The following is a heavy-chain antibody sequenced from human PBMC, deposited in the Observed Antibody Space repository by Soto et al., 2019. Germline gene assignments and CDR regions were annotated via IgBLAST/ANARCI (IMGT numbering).Heavy chain of an antibody. CDR2: INHSGST. Sequence: SETLSLTCAVYGGSFSGYYWSWIRQPPGKGLEWIGEINHSGSTNYNPSLKSRVTISVDTSKNQFSLKLSSVTAADTAVYYCASNRGGYHYGSGSRRGFWFDPWGQGTLVTVSS. D-gene: IGHD3-10*01. J-gene: IGHJ5*02. V-gene: IGHV4-34*01. CDR3: ASNRGGYHYGSGSRRGFWFDP. CDR1: GGSFSGYY.